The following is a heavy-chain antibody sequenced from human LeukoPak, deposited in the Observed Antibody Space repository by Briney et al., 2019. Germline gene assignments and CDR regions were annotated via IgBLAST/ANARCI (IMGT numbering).Heavy chain of an antibody. V-gene: IGHV1-18*01. Sequence: ASVKVPCKASGYTFTTYGFSWVRQAPGQGLEWFGWISPSNGNTNYAQKLQGRVTMTTDTSTRTAYMDLRSLRSDDTAVYYCARTYYYDSRDLDYWGQGTLVTVSS. D-gene: IGHD3-22*01. CDR2: ISPSNGNT. CDR1: GYTFTTYG. J-gene: IGHJ4*02. CDR3: ARTYYYDSRDLDY.